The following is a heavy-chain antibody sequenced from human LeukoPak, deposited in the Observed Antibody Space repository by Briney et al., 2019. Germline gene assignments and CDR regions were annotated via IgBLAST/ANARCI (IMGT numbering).Heavy chain of an antibody. CDR2: ISLAGQT. V-gene: IGHV4-4*02. Sequence: PSGTLSLTCGVSGGSISGTNWWSWVRQPPGQGLEWIGEISLAGQTNYNPSLNGRVTLSLDKSSNQLSLHLTSVTAADTATYFCSRESGPFCPFGYWGQGTLVIVSS. J-gene: IGHJ4*02. CDR3: SRESGPFCPFGY. D-gene: IGHD1-26*01. CDR1: GGSISGTNW.